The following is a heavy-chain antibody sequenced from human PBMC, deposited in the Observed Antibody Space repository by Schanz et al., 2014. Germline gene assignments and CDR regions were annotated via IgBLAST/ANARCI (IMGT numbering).Heavy chain of an antibody. CDR1: GFTLSNSD. J-gene: IGHJ4*02. CDR2: IGYLGDT. CDR3: ARRTDWNRHY. V-gene: IGHV3-13*01. D-gene: IGHD1-1*01. Sequence: VQLVESGGGVVQPGRSLRLSCAASGFTLSNSDMHWVRQGTGKGLEWVSTIGYLGDTYYPDSVKGRFTVSRDSGQNSLYLQMNSLRAGDTAAYYCARRTDWNRHYWGQGALVTVAS.